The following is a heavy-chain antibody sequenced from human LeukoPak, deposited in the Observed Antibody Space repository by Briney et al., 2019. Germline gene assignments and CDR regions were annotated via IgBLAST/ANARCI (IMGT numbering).Heavy chain of an antibody. J-gene: IGHJ5*02. V-gene: IGHV4-4*07. Sequence: SETLFLTCTVSGGSISSYYWSWIRQPAGKGLEWIGRIYTSGSTNYNPSLKSRVTMSVDTSKNQFSLKLSSVTAADTAVYYCARDRRYSYAIGGWFDPWGQGTLVTVSS. CDR3: ARDRRYSYAIGGWFDP. CDR1: GGSISSYY. D-gene: IGHD5-18*01. CDR2: IYTSGST.